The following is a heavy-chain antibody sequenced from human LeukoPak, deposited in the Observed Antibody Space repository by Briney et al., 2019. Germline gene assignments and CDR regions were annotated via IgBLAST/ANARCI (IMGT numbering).Heavy chain of an antibody. V-gene: IGHV3-64D*06. D-gene: IGHD6-13*01. CDR3: VKVHSSSWYYFDH. CDR2: INSNGGST. CDR1: GFTFSSYA. J-gene: IGHJ4*02. Sequence: QPGGSLRLSCSASGFTFSSYAMHWVRQAPGKGLEYVSAINSNGGSTNYADSVKGRFTISRDNSKNTLYLQMSSLRGEDTAVYYCVKVHSSSWYYFDHWGQGTLVTVSS.